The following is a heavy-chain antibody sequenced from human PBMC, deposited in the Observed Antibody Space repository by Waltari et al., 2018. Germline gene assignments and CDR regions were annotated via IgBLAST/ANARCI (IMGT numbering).Heavy chain of an antibody. CDR3: ARADSSTAYFYYYMDV. V-gene: IGHV4-59*01. J-gene: IGHJ6*03. D-gene: IGHD6-13*01. CDR2: VYYTGPT. CDR1: GGSISTYY. Sequence: QVELQESGPGLVKASETLSLTCTVSGGSISTYYWSWIRQPPGKGLEYIGYVYYTGPTNYNPSRKNRVTISLDTSKNQFSLKVNSVTAADTAVYYCARADSSTAYFYYYMDVWGTGTTVTVSS.